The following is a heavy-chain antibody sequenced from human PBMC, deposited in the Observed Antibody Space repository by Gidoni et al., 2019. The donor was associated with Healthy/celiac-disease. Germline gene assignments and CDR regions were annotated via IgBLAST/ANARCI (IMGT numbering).Heavy chain of an antibody. Sequence: EVQLVESGGGLVKPGGSLRLSCAASGFTFSSYSMNWVRQAPGKGLEWASSISSSSSYIYYADSVKGRFTISRDNAKNSLYLQMNSLRAEDTAVYYCARDAIFGVVRGWFDPWGQGTLVTVSS. D-gene: IGHD3-3*01. V-gene: IGHV3-21*01. CDR2: ISSSSSYI. J-gene: IGHJ5*02. CDR1: GFTFSSYS. CDR3: ARDAIFGVVRGWFDP.